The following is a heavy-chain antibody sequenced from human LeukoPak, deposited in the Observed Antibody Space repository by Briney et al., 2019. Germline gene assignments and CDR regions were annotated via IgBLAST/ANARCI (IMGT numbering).Heavy chain of an antibody. Sequence: GASVKVSCKVSGYTLTELSMHWVRQAPGKGLEWMGGFDSEDGETIYAQKFQGRVTMTEDTSTDTAYMELSSLRSEDTAVYYCATIEAATVRHSAFDIWGQGTMVTVSS. CDR3: ATIEAATVRHSAFDI. J-gene: IGHJ3*02. D-gene: IGHD4-17*01. CDR1: GYTLTELS. V-gene: IGHV1-24*01. CDR2: FDSEDGET.